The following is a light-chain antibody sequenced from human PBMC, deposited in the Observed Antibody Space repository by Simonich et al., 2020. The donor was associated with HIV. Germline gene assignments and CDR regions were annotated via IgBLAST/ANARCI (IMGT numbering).Light chain of an antibody. Sequence: EIVLTQSPGTLSLSPGERATLSCRHSQSVSSSYLAGYQQKPGLAPRLLIYDASSRATGIPDRFSGIGSGTDFTLTISRLEPEDFAVYYCQQYGSSPPYTFGQGTKLEIK. CDR2: DAS. J-gene: IGKJ2*01. V-gene: IGKV3D-20*01. CDR1: QSVSSSY. CDR3: QQYGSSPPYT.